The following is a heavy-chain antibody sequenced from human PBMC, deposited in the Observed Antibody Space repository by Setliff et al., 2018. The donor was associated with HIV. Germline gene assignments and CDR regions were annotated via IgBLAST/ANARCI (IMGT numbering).Heavy chain of an antibody. CDR2: ISYSGST. D-gene: IGHD1-1*01. Sequence: PSETLSLTCTVSGGSISSYYWSWIRQPPGKGLEWIGYISYSGSTNYNPSLKSRVTILVDTSKNHFSLKRTSVTAADTAVYYCARGPTRFYFDYWGQGTLVTVSS. CDR3: ARGPTRFYFDY. J-gene: IGHJ4*02. V-gene: IGHV4-59*01. CDR1: GGSISSYY.